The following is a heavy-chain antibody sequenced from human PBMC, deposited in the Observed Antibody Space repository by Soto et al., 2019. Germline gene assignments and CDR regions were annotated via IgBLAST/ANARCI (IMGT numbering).Heavy chain of an antibody. CDR2: ISSSGSTI. CDR3: AREEIAAAGNWFDP. J-gene: IGHJ5*02. V-gene: IGHV3-11*01. Sequence: GSLRLSCAASGFTFSDYYMSWIRQAPGKGLEWVSYISSSGSTIYYADSVKGRFTISRDNAKNSLYLQMNSLRAEDTAVYYCAREEIAAAGNWFDPWGQGTLVTVSS. CDR1: GFTFSDYY. D-gene: IGHD6-13*01.